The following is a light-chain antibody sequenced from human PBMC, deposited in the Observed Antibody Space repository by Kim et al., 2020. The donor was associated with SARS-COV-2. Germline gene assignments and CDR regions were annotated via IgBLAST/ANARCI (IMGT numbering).Light chain of an antibody. V-gene: IGLV3-1*01. J-gene: IGLJ2*01. CDR1: KLGDKY. Sequence: SYELTQRPSVSVSPGQTASITCSGDKLGDKYACWYQQKPGQSPVLVIYQDSKRPSGIPERFSGSNSGNTATLTISGTQAMDEADYYCQAWDSSTAVFGGGTQLTVL. CDR3: QAWDSSTAV. CDR2: QDS.